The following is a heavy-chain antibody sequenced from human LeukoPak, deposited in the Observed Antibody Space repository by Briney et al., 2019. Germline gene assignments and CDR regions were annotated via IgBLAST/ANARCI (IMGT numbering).Heavy chain of an antibody. CDR1: GFTVSSNY. D-gene: IGHD3-16*01. Sequence: GGSLRLSCAASGFTVSSNYMSWVRQAPGKGLEWVSVIYSGGSTYYADSVKGRFTISRDNSKNTLYLQMNSLRAEDTAVYYCAKGMITFGGVTAPFVYWGQGTLVTVSS. CDR2: IYSGGST. J-gene: IGHJ4*02. CDR3: AKGMITFGGVTAPFVY. V-gene: IGHV3-53*01.